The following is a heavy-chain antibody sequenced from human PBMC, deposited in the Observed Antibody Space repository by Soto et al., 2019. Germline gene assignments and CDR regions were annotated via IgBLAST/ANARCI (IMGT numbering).Heavy chain of an antibody. J-gene: IGHJ4*02. D-gene: IGHD3-22*01. V-gene: IGHV3-11*06. Sequence: GGSLRLSCAASGFTFSSYEMSWIRQAPGKGLEWVSYISSSSSYTNYADSVKGRFTISRDNAKNSLYLQMNSLRAEDTAVYYCARGYYDSSGYTGFDYWGQGTLVTVS. CDR3: ARGYYDSSGYTGFDY. CDR1: GFTFSSYE. CDR2: ISSSSSYT.